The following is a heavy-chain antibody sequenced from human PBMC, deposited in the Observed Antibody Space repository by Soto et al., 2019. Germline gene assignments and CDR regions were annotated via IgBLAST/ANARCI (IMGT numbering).Heavy chain of an antibody. CDR3: PRGVPGYYGDASWDPHFFDF. J-gene: IGHJ4*02. D-gene: IGHD4-17*01. Sequence: QVQLQESGPGLVKPSQTLSLTCTVSGGSISSGGYYWSWIRQHPGKGLEWIGYIYYRGCTYYNPSLTSRVTISAETSTNQSSLTLNSVTAAYMTAYYCPRGVPGYYGDASWDPHFFDFWGQGTLVTVSS. CDR1: GGSISSGGYY. V-gene: IGHV4-31*03. CDR2: IYYRGCT.